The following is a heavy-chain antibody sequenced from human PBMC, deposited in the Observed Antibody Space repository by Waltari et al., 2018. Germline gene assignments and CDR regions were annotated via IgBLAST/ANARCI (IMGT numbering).Heavy chain of an antibody. Sequence: EVQLVESGGGLVQPGGSLRLSCAASGFTFRSYWMSWVRQAPGKGLEWVANIKQDGSEKYYVDSVKGRFTISRDNAKNSLYLQMNSLRAEDTAVYYCARDFPDTAMVNWGQGTLVTVSS. J-gene: IGHJ4*02. V-gene: IGHV3-7*04. CDR2: IKQDGSEK. CDR1: GFTFRSYW. D-gene: IGHD5-18*01. CDR3: ARDFPDTAMVN.